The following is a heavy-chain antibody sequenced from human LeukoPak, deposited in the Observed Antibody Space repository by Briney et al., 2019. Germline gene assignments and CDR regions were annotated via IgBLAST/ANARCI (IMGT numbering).Heavy chain of an antibody. D-gene: IGHD3-3*02. CDR3: ARASFLEWLNAFGI. CDR2: IKQDGSEK. CDR1: GFTFSSYW. J-gene: IGHJ3*02. V-gene: IGHV3-7*01. Sequence: GGSLRLSCAASGFTFSSYWMSWVRQAPGKGLEWVANIKQDGSEKYYVDSVKGRFTISRDNAKNSLYLQMNSLRSEDTAVYYCARASFLEWLNAFGIWGQGTMVTVSS.